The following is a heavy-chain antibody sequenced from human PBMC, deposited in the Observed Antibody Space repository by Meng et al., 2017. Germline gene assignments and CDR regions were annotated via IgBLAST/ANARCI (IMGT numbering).Heavy chain of an antibody. CDR2: FDPEDGET. V-gene: IGHV1-24*01. CDR3: ATDPNFMVRGVNDAFDI. Sequence: ASVKVSCKVSGYTLTELSMHWVRQAPGKGLEWMGGFDPEDGETIYAQKFQGRVTMTEDTSTDTAYMELSSLRSEDTAVYYCATDPNFMVRGVNDAFDIWGQETMVTVSS. D-gene: IGHD3-10*01. J-gene: IGHJ3*02. CDR1: GYTLTELS.